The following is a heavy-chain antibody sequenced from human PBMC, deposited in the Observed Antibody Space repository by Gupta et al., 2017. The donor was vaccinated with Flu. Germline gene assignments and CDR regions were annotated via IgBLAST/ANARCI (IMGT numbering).Heavy chain of an antibody. CDR2: IYSGGST. CDR3: ARGDIVATFFDP. D-gene: IGHD5-12*01. CDR1: GFSVSSNY. V-gene: IGHV3-53*02. J-gene: IGHJ5*02. Sequence: EVQLVETGGGLIQPGGSLRLSCAASGFSVSSNYMSWVRQAPGKGLEWVSVIYSGGSTYYADSVKGRFTISRDNSKNTLYLQMNSLRAEDTAVYYCARGDIVATFFDPWGQGTLVTGSS.